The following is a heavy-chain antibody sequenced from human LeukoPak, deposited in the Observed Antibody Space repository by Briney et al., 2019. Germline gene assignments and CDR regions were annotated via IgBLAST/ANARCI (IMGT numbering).Heavy chain of an antibody. CDR2: ISGSGGDT. J-gene: IGHJ4*02. CDR3: AKTTAGNSSGRYPGWPVDY. CDR1: GSTFRSYA. Sequence: PGGSLRLSCAASGSTFRSYAIYWVRQAPGKGLEWVSGISGSGGDTYFADSVKGRFTISRDHSKNTVFLRMDSLRAEDTAVYYCAKTTAGNSSGRYPGWPVDYWGQGTLVTVSS. V-gene: IGHV3-23*01. D-gene: IGHD6-19*01.